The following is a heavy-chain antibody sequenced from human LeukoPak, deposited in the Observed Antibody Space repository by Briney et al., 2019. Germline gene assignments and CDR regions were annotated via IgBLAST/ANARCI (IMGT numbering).Heavy chain of an antibody. CDR2: MNPKSGDT. V-gene: IGHV1-8*03. J-gene: IGHJ5*02. D-gene: IGHD3-10*01. CDR1: GYSFTNYD. Sequence: ASVKVSCKASGYSFTNYDINWVRQATGQGVEWMGWMNPKSGDTGYSQKFQGRVFITRDTSINTAYMELSSLGSDDTAVYYCARDRRGLRSSWFDPWGQGTLVTVSS. CDR3: ARDRRGLRSSWFDP.